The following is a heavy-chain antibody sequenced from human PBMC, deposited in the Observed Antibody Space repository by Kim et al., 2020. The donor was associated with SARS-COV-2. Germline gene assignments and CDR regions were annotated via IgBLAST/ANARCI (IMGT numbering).Heavy chain of an antibody. V-gene: IGHV3-33*05. D-gene: IGHD6-13*01. Sequence: GGSLRLSCAASGFTFSSYGMHWVRQAPGKGLEWVAVISYDGSNKYYADSVKGRFTISRDNSKNTLYLQMNSLRAEDTAVYYCASGDGAAAGIVYFYWGQG. CDR1: GFTFSSYG. CDR2: ISYDGSNK. J-gene: IGHJ4*02. CDR3: ASGDGAAAGIVYFY.